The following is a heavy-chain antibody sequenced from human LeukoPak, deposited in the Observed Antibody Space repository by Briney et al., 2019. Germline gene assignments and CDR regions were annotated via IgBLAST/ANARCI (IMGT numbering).Heavy chain of an antibody. D-gene: IGHD5-12*01. CDR1: GFTFSDYY. J-gene: IGHJ4*02. Sequence: GGSLRLSCAASGFTFSDYYMSWIRQAPGKGLEWVSGISWNSGSIGYADSVKGRFTISRDNAKNSLYLQMNSLRAEDTALYYCAKDIGGYGGNSDHWGQGTLVTVSS. CDR3: AKDIGGYGGNSDH. V-gene: IGHV3-9*01. CDR2: ISWNSGSI.